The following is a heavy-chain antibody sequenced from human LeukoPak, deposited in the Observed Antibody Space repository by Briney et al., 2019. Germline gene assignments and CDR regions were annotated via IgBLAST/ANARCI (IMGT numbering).Heavy chain of an antibody. V-gene: IGHV4-31*03. CDR1: GGSISSGGYY. CDR3: ARDRTVGYCSGGSCYSSWFDP. Sequence: SETLSLTCTVSGGSISSGGYYWSWIRRHPGKGLEWIGYNYYSGSTYYNPSLKSRVTISVDTSKNQFSLKLSSVTAADTAVYYCARDRTVGYCSGGSCYSSWFDPWGQGTLVTVSS. CDR2: NYYSGST. J-gene: IGHJ5*02. D-gene: IGHD2-15*01.